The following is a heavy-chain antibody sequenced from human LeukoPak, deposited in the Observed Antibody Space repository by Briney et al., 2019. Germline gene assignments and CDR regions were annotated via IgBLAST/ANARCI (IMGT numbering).Heavy chain of an antibody. CDR2: ISYDGSNK. J-gene: IGHJ3*02. CDR1: GFTFSSYA. CDR3: ARDLRYCSGGSCYAFDI. V-gene: IGHV3-30-3*01. Sequence: PGGSLRLSCAASGFTFSSYAMHWVRQAPGKGLEWVAVISYDGSNKYYADSVKGRFTISRDNAKNSLYLQMNSLRAEDTALYHCARDLRYCSGGSCYAFDIWGQGTMVTVSS. D-gene: IGHD2-15*01.